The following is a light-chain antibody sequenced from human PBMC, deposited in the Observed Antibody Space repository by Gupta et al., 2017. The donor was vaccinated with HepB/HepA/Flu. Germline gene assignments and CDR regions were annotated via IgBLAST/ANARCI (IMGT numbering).Light chain of an antibody. CDR3: TYRDSRGNHFV. Sequence: SELTHDPAVSVVLGQTVGGTCQVYSLRSYYDSWYQQKPGQAPVLVIHGKNNRPSGTPARSAGYSARKTAFSIITGAPAEDEADYYCTYRDSRGNHFVFGGGTKVTVL. V-gene: IGLV3-19*01. J-gene: IGLJ2*01. CDR1: SLRSYY. CDR2: GKN.